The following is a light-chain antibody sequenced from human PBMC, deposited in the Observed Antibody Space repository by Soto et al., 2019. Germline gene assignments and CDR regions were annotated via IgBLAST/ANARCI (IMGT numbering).Light chain of an antibody. CDR3: QQRNNWPPEIT. J-gene: IGKJ5*01. CDR2: DAS. CDR1: QSISIY. V-gene: IGKV3-11*01. Sequence: EIVLTHSPATLSLSPGEIATLSCRASQSISIYLAWYQQKPGQAPRLLNYDASNRATGIPARFSGSGSGTDFTLTISSLEPEDFAVYYCQQRNNWPPEITFGHGTRLEIK.